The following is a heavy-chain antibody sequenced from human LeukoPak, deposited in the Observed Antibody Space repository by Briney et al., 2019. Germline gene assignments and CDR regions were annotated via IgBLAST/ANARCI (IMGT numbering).Heavy chain of an antibody. D-gene: IGHD6-13*01. CDR1: GGSFSGYY. CDR2: INHSGST. J-gene: IGHJ6*03. V-gene: IGHV4-34*01. CDR3: ARGVCSSSYYYYYYMDV. Sequence: SETLSLTCAVYGGSFSGYYWSWIRQPPGKGLEWIGEINHSGSTNYNPSLKSRVTISVDTSKNQFSLKLSSVTAADTAVYYCARGVCSSSYYYYYYMDVWGKGTTVTVSS.